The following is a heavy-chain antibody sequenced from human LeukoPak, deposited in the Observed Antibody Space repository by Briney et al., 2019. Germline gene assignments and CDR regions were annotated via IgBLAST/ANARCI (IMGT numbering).Heavy chain of an antibody. D-gene: IGHD1-26*01. V-gene: IGHV1-2*02. CDR3: ARDLAVSGELLQVC. CDR1: GYTFTGYY. Sequence: ASVKVSCKASGYTFTGYYMHWVRQAPGQGLEWMGWINPNSGGTNYAQKFQGRVTMTRDTSISTAYMELSRLRSDDTAVYYCARDLAVSGELLQVCWGQGTLVTVSS. CDR2: INPNSGGT. J-gene: IGHJ1*01.